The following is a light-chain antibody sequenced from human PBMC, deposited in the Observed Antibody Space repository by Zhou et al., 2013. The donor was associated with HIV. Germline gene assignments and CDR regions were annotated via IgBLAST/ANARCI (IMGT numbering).Light chain of an antibody. J-gene: IGLJ2*01. CDR3: SSYTSRKTLV. CDR2: DVN. CDR1: SSDVGASNY. Sequence: QSALTQPASVSGSPGQSITVSCTGTSSDVGASNYVSWFQQHPGKAPKLMLYDVNNRPSGVSNRFSGSKSDNTASLTISGLLADDEADYYCSSYTSRKTLVFGGGTKVTVL. V-gene: IGLV2-14*03.